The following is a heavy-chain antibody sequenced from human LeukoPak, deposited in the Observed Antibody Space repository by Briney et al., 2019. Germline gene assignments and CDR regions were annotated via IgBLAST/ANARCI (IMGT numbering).Heavy chain of an antibody. J-gene: IGHJ6*03. V-gene: IGHV3-7*01. CDR2: IKQDGGEK. Sequence: GGSLRLSCAASGFTFGSYWMSWVRQTPGKGLEWVANIKQDGGEKYYVDSVKGRFTISRENAQNSLFLQMNSLRAEDTAVYYCARVPAADYYYYYHVDVWGKGTTVTVSS. CDR1: GFTFGSYW. CDR3: ARVPAADYYYYYHVDV. D-gene: IGHD2-2*01.